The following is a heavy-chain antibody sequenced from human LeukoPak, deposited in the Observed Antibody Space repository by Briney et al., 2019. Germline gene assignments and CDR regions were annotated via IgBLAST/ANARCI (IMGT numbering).Heavy chain of an antibody. V-gene: IGHV4-30-4*01. CDR1: GGSISSGDYY. D-gene: IGHD3-22*01. CDR2: IYYSGGT. J-gene: IGHJ2*01. CDR3: ARGIYDSSGYYIPHWYFDL. Sequence: QPSETLSLTCTVSGGSISSGDYYWSWIRQPPGKGLEWIGYIYYSGGTYYNPSLKSRVTISVDTSKNQFSLKLSSVTAADTAVYYCARGIYDSSGYYIPHWYFDLWGRGTLVTVSS.